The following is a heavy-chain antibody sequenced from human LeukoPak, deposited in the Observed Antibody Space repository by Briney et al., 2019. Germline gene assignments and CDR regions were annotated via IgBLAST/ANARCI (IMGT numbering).Heavy chain of an antibody. CDR3: ARESYYYGSGRSHNWFDP. J-gene: IGHJ5*02. CDR1: GYTFTSYY. D-gene: IGHD3-22*01. V-gene: IGHV1-46*01. CDR2: INPSGGST. Sequence: GASVKVSCKASGYTFTSYYMHWVRQAPGQGLEWMGIINPSGGSTSYAQKFQGRVTMTTETSTSTAYMELRSLRSDDTAVYYCARESYYYGSGRSHNWFDPWGQGTLVTVSS.